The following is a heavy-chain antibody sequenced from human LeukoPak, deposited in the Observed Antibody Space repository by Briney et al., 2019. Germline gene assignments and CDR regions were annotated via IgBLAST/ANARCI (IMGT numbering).Heavy chain of an antibody. CDR2: IYYSGST. D-gene: IGHD6-19*01. CDR1: GGSVSSGSYY. Sequence: PSETLSLTCTVSGGSVSSGSYYWGWIRQPPGKGLEWIGYIYYSGSTNYNPSLKSRVTISVDTSKNQFSLKLSSVTAADTAVYYCARDSRYSSGWFSDYWGQGTLVTVSS. CDR3: ARDSRYSSGWFSDY. V-gene: IGHV4-61*01. J-gene: IGHJ4*02.